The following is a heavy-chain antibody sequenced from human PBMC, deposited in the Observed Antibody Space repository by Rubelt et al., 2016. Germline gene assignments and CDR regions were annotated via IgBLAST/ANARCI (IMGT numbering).Heavy chain of an antibody. V-gene: IGHV3-7*03. CDR3: ARDSAGVGVDY. CDR2: IKQDGGEK. Sequence: EVQLLESGGGLVQPGGSLRLSCAASGFTFGNHWMSWIRRAPGKGMVWVANIKQDGGEKIYVDSCKGRIPITRDKAKILLNLQSILMTADETAVYYCARDSAGVGVDYWGQGTLVTVSS. J-gene: IGHJ4*02. D-gene: IGHD1-26*01. CDR1: GFTFGNHW.